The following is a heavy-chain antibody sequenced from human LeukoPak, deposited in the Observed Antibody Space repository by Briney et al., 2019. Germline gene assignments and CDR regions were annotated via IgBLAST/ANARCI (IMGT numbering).Heavy chain of an antibody. CDR3: ARGYCSGGSCFFDY. V-gene: IGHV3-7*01. CDR2: IKQDGSEK. J-gene: IGHJ4*02. CDR1: GFTFSSYW. D-gene: IGHD2-15*01. Sequence: GGSLRLSCAASGFTFSSYWMSWVRQAPGKGLEWVANIKQDGSEKYYVDSMKGRFTISRDNAKNSLYLQMNSLRAEDTAVYYCARGYCSGGSCFFDYWGQGTLVTVSS.